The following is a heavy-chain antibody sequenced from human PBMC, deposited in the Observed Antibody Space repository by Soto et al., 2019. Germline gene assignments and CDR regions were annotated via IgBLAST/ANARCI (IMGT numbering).Heavy chain of an antibody. CDR2: ISYDGSNK. J-gene: IGHJ5*02. V-gene: IGHV3-30*18. CDR1: GITVSTNY. CDR3: AKDSYYDILTGYYPNWFDP. Sequence: GGSLRLSCAASGITVSTNYMTWVRQAPGKGLEWVAVISYDGSNKYYADSVKGRFTISRDNSKNTLYLQMNSLRAEDTAVYYCAKDSYYDILTGYYPNWFDPWGQGTLVTVSS. D-gene: IGHD3-9*01.